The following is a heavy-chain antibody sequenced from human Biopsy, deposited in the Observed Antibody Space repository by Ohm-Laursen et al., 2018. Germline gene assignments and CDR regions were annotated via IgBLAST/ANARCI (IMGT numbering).Heavy chain of an antibody. Sequence: TLSLTCTVSGASIEDYYWTWIRQAPGKTLEWIASINYRGNTNYNPSLKSRVTISVDTSKNHFSLKLTSVTAADTAVYYCARESALAGDFDSWGQGTLVTVSS. D-gene: IGHD6-19*01. CDR1: GASIEDYY. J-gene: IGHJ4*02. CDR3: ARESALAGDFDS. V-gene: IGHV4-59*01. CDR2: INYRGNT.